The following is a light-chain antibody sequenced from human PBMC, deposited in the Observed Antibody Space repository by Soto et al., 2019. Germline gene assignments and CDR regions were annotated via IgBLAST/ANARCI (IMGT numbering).Light chain of an antibody. V-gene: IGLV1-40*01. Sequence: QSVLTQPPSVSGAPGQRVTISCTGSSSNIGAGYDVAWYQQLPGTAPKLLIYVNNNRPSGVPDRFSGSKSGTSASLAITGLQAEDEADYYCQSYDSSLSVIFGGGTQLTVL. CDR2: VNN. J-gene: IGLJ2*01. CDR1: SSNIGAGYD. CDR3: QSYDSSLSVI.